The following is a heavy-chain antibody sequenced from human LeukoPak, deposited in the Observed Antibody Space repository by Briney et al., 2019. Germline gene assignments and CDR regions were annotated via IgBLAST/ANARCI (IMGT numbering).Heavy chain of an antibody. CDR1: GSSISSSSYY. D-gene: IGHD2-15*01. CDR3: ARRDCSGGSCYPGSIDY. Sequence: SETLSLTCTVSGSSISSSSYYWGWIRQPPGKGLEWIGSIYYSGSTYYNPSLKSRVTISVDTSKNQFSLKLSSVTAADTAVYYCARRDCSGGSCYPGSIDYWGQGTLVTVSS. V-gene: IGHV4-39*01. CDR2: IYYSGST. J-gene: IGHJ4*02.